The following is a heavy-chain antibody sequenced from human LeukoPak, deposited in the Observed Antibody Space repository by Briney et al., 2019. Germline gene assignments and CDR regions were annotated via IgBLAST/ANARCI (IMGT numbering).Heavy chain of an antibody. CDR3: ARTQYQLLRDAFDI. J-gene: IGHJ3*02. CDR2: ISSSSSYI. CDR1: GFTFSDYY. Sequence: GGSLRLSCAASGFTFSDYYMSWIRQAPGKGLEWVSSISSSSSYIYYADSVKGRFTISRDNAKNSLYLQMNSLRAEDTAVYYCARTQYQLLRDAFDIWGQGTMVTVSS. V-gene: IGHV3-11*06. D-gene: IGHD2-2*01.